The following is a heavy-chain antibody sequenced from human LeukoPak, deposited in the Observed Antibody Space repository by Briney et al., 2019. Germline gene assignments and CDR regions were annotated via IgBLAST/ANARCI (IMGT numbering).Heavy chain of an antibody. V-gene: IGHV4-61*01. CDR1: GGSVSSGSYY. D-gene: IGHD4-17*01. Sequence: SETLSLTCTVSGGSVSSGSYYWSWIRQPPGKGLEWIGYIYYSGSTNYNPSLKGRVTISVDTSKNQFSLKLSSVTAADTAVYYCAREGDGDYEIDYWGQGTLVTVSS. CDR2: IYYSGST. J-gene: IGHJ4*02. CDR3: AREGDGDYEIDY.